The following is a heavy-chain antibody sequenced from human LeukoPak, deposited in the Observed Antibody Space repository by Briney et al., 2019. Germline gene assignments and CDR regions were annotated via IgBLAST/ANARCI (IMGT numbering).Heavy chain of an antibody. CDR1: GGTFSSYA. D-gene: IGHD3-10*01. Sequence: ASVKVSCKASGGTFSSYAISWVRQALGQGLEWMGWISAYNGNTNYAQKLQGRVTMTTDTSTSTAYMELRSLRSDDTAVYYCARDLFEYYYGSGSRGYFDYWGQGTLVTVSS. CDR2: ISAYNGNT. J-gene: IGHJ4*02. V-gene: IGHV1-18*01. CDR3: ARDLFEYYYGSGSRGYFDY.